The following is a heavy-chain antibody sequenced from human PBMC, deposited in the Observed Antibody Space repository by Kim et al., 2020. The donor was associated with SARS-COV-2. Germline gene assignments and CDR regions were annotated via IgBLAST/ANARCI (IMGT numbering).Heavy chain of an antibody. CDR1: GFTFSTDG. CDR3: AKDGRSYYYYYYMDV. V-gene: IGHV3-30*18. J-gene: IGHJ6*03. CDR2: ITYDGRNK. Sequence: GGSLRLSCAASGFTFSTDGIHWVRQAPGKGLEWVGVITYDGRNKYYGDAVKGRFSISRDNSNKTLYLQMNSQSAEDTAVSDCAKDGRSYYYYYYMDVCG.